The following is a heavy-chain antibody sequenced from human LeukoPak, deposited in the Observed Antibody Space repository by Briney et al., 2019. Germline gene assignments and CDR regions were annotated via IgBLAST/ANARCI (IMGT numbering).Heavy chain of an antibody. D-gene: IGHD3-22*01. V-gene: IGHV4-61*02. J-gene: IGHJ4*02. CDR3: ASDFFYESGGYFYY. CDR1: GGPISSGSYY. Sequence: SETLSLTCTVSGGPISSGSYYSGCIRQPGGKGLEWVGRICTGRSTNYNRSLNSRDTISVDTTKHPFSLKVPSVTAADTAVHYGASDFFYESGGYFYYWGQGTPVTVSS. CDR2: ICTGRST.